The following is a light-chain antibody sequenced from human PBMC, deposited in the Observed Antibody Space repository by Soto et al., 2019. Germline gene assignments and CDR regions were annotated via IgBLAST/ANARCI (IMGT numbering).Light chain of an antibody. CDR3: QSYDSSLSGDVV. Sequence: QSVLTQPPSVSGAPGQRVTISCTGSSSIIGAGYDVHWYQQLPGTVPKLLIYGDTNRPSGVPDRFSGSKSGTSASLAITGLQAEDEADYYCQSYDSSLSGDVVFGGGTQLTVL. CDR2: GDT. J-gene: IGLJ2*01. CDR1: SSIIGAGYD. V-gene: IGLV1-40*01.